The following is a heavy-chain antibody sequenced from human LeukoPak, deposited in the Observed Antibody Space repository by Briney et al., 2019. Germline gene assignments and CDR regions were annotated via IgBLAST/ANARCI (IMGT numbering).Heavy chain of an antibody. J-gene: IGHJ4*02. D-gene: IGHD2-15*01. V-gene: IGHV4-59*01. CDR2: IYYSGST. CDR3: ARGDSPPDY. Sequence: SETLSLTCTVAGGSISSYYWSWIRQPPGKGLEWIGNIYYSGSTNYNPSLKSRVTISVDPSKNQFSLKVSSVTAADTAVYYCARGDSPPDYWGQGTLVTVSS. CDR1: GGSISSYY.